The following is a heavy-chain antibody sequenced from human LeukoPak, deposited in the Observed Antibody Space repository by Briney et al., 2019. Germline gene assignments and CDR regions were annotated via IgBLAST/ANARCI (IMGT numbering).Heavy chain of an antibody. V-gene: IGHV4-4*02. D-gene: IGHD3-9*01. CDR2: IYHSGST. CDR1: GGSISSSNW. J-gene: IGHJ4*02. Sequence: PSGTLSLTCAVSGGSISSSNWWSWVRQPPGKGLEWIGEIYHSGSTNYNPSLKSRVTISVDTSKNQFSLKLSSVTAADTAVYYCARHSELRYFDWLASYTYYFDYWGQGTLVTVSS. CDR3: ARHSELRYFDWLASYTYYFDY.